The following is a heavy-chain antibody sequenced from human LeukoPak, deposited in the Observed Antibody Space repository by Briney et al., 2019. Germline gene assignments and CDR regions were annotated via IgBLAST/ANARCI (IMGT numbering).Heavy chain of an antibody. Sequence: GRSLRLSCAASGFTFSSYGMHWVRQAPGKGLEWVAFIRYDGSNKYYADSVKGRFTISRDNSKNTLYLQMNSLRAEDTAVYYCAKSLDYGGNRARLDFWGQGTLVTVSS. CDR1: GFTFSSYG. D-gene: IGHD4-23*01. J-gene: IGHJ4*02. CDR3: AKSLDYGGNRARLDF. CDR2: IRYDGSNK. V-gene: IGHV3-30*02.